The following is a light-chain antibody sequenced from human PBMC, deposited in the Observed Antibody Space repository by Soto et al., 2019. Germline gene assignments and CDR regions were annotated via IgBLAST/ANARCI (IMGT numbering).Light chain of an antibody. CDR3: LRSGRSGT. V-gene: IGKV3-20*01. CDR2: GAS. CDR1: QSVRRN. J-gene: IGKJ1*01. Sequence: VVTHSLGTLSVTIWERAALSVRASQSVRRNLVRYQQKPGQAPRRLISGASNRATGIPDRFSGSGSGTDFTLTIIRLEPEETAEDYCLRSGRSGTSAQGTKADIK.